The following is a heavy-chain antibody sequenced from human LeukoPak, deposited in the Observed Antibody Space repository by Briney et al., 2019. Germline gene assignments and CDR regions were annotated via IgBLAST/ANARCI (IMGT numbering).Heavy chain of an antibody. CDR1: GYTFTSYD. D-gene: IGHD3-9*01. CDR2: ISAYNGNT. Sequence: ASVKVSCKASGYTFTSYDINWVRQAPGQGLEWMGWISAYNGNTNYAQKLQGRVTMTTDTSTSTAYMELRSLRSDDTAVYYCARDGREPGWTYYDILTGYPPYYFDYWGQGTLVTVSS. CDR3: ARDGREPGWTYYDILTGYPPYYFDY. J-gene: IGHJ4*02. V-gene: IGHV1-18*01.